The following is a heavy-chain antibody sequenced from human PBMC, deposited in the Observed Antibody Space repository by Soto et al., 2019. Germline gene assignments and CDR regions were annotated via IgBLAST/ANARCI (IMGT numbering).Heavy chain of an antibody. V-gene: IGHV3-48*03. CDR1: GFTFSSYE. CDR3: ARETAATTLSGMDV. Sequence: GGSLRLSCAASGFTFSSYEMNWVRQAPGKGLEWVSYISSSGSTIYYADSVKGRFTISRDNAKNSLYLQVSSLRAEDTALYYCARETAATTLSGMDVWGQGTTVTVSS. D-gene: IGHD4-17*01. CDR2: ISSSGSTI. J-gene: IGHJ6*02.